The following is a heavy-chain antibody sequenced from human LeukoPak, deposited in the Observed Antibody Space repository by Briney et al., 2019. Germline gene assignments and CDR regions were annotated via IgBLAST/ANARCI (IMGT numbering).Heavy chain of an antibody. CDR1: GSSFTSYW. V-gene: IGHV5-51*01. D-gene: IGHD4-11*01. CDR2: IYPGDSDT. Sequence: GAALKISCKGSGSSFTSYWIGWLRPLPGKGLEWMGIIYPGDSDTKYRPSFHGQVTISADNTISTAYLQRSRLTASATAMYYWGRVGYSNYYYYYYMDVWGKRNTVTVSS. CDR3: GRVGYSNYYYYYYMDV. J-gene: IGHJ6*03.